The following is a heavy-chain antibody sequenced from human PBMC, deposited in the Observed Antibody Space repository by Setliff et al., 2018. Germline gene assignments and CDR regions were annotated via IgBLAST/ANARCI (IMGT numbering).Heavy chain of an antibody. D-gene: IGHD6-19*01. Sequence: KTSETLSLTCTVSGCSISSYYWSWIRQPAGKGLEWIGHIYIGGSANYNPSLKSRVTMSIDTSKNQFSLKLNTVTAAVMAVYYCARERWLDPTCYYYMDVWAKGTTVTVSS. CDR2: IYIGGSA. J-gene: IGHJ6*03. CDR3: ARERWLDPTCYYYMDV. V-gene: IGHV4-4*07. CDR1: GCSISSYY.